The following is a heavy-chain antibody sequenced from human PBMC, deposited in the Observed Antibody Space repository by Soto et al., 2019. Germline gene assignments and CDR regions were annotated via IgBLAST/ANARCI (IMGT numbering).Heavy chain of an antibody. D-gene: IGHD1-1*01. J-gene: IGHJ4*02. CDR2: VYYSGST. CDR1: GGSVSSGDYY. CDR3: ARERTGDPTFFDY. V-gene: IGHV4-61*08. Sequence: SETLSLTCTVSGGSVSSGDYYWSWIRQPPGKGLQWIGYVYYSGSTDYNPSLKSRVTISVDTSKNQFSLKLTSVTVADTAVYYCARERTGDPTFFDYWGQGTLVTVSS.